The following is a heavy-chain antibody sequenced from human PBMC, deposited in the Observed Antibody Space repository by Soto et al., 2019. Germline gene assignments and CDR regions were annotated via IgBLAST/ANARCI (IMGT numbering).Heavy chain of an antibody. D-gene: IGHD5-18*01. CDR1: GFTFSSYD. CDR3: ARGHYAWIQLWLSGGDACDI. Sequence: EVQLVESGGGLVQPGGSLRLSCAASGFTFSSYDMHWVRQATGKGLEWVSAIGTAGDTYYPGSVKGRFTISRENAKISLYLQMNSLRAEDTAVYYCARGHYAWIQLWLSGGDACDIWGQGTMVTVSS. J-gene: IGHJ3*02. V-gene: IGHV3-13*01. CDR2: IGTAGDT.